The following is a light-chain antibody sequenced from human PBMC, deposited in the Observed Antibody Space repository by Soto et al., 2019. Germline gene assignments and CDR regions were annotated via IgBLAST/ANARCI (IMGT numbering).Light chain of an antibody. CDR3: QQSVSSPYT. J-gene: IGKJ2*01. CDR2: GAS. Sequence: EIVLTQSPGTLSLSPGERATRSCRASQSVSSGYLAWYQQRPGHAPRLLIYGASSRATGIPDRFSGTGSGTDFTLTISRLEPEDFAVYYCQQSVSSPYTFGQGTKLEIK. V-gene: IGKV3-20*01. CDR1: QSVSSGY.